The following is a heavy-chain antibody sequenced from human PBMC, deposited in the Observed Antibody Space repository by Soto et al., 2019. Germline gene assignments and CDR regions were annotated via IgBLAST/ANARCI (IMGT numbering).Heavy chain of an antibody. CDR1: GFIFRNYW. Sequence: GGSLRLSCEASGFIFRNYWMSWVRQAPGKGLEWVANIKPDGSEKYYADSVKGRFTISRDNAKNSLYLQMNSLRVEDTAVYSCARIATAGFDYWGQGTLVTVSS. D-gene: IGHD6-13*01. CDR2: IKPDGSEK. J-gene: IGHJ4*02. CDR3: ARIATAGFDY. V-gene: IGHV3-7*04.